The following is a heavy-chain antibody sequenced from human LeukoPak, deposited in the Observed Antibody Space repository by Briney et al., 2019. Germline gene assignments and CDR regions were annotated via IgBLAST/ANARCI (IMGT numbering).Heavy chain of an antibody. CDR1: GGSIRSLGYS. CDR2: MYYTGTT. J-gene: IGHJ5*02. V-gene: IGHV4-39*07. Sequence: SETLSLTCSVSGGSIRSLGYSWGWLRQPPGKGREWIASMYYTGTTYYNPSLKSRVTMSVDTSKNQFSLNLTSVTAADTAVFYCARSVSAYAVRGWFDPWGRGTLVTVSS. CDR3: ARSVSAYAVRGWFDP. D-gene: IGHD5-12*01.